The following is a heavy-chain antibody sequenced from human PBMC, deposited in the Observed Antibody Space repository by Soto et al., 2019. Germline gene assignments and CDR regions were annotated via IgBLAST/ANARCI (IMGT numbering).Heavy chain of an antibody. Sequence: QVQLQQWGAGLLKPSETLSLTCAVYGGSFSGYYWSWIRQPPGKGLEWIGEINHSGSTNYNPSLKSRVTISVDTSKNQFSLKLSSVTAADTAVYYCASLDVVVVAATHNWFDPWGQGTLVTVSS. CDR2: INHSGST. V-gene: IGHV4-34*01. CDR3: ASLDVVVVAATHNWFDP. J-gene: IGHJ5*02. CDR1: GGSFSGYY. D-gene: IGHD2-15*01.